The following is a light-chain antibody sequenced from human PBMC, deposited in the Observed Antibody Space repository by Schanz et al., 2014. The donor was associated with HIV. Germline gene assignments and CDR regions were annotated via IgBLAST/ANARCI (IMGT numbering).Light chain of an antibody. J-gene: IGLJ3*02. CDR2: AGN. CDR3: AAWDDSLNGWV. CDR1: SSSIKTNT. Sequence: QSVLTQPPSASGTPGQRVTISCSGSSSSIKTNTMNWFQQLPGTAPKLLIYAGNQRASGVPDRLSGSGSGTSASLVISGLQSEDEVDYYCAAWDDSLNGWVFGGGTKLTVL. V-gene: IGLV1-44*01.